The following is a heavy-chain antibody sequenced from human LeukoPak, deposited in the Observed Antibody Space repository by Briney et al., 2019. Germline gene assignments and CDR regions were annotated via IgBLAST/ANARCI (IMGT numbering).Heavy chain of an antibody. CDR3: ARAYCSGGSCFSSRGMFDP. CDR1: GGSISSYY. Sequence: AETLSLTCNVSGGSISSYYWSWIRQPPGKGLEWIGYIYYSGSNNYNPSLKSRVTISVDTSKNQFFLKLSSVTAADTAVYYWARAYCSGGSCFSSRGMFDPWGQGTLVTVSS. J-gene: IGHJ5*02. V-gene: IGHV4-59*01. CDR2: IYYSGSN. D-gene: IGHD2-15*01.